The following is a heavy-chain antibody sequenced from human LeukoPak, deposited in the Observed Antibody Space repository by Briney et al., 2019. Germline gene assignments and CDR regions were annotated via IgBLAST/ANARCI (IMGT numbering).Heavy chain of an antibody. J-gene: IGHJ5*02. D-gene: IGHD2-2*01. CDR3: ARGGGYHCSSTSCYFGWFDP. CDR2: IYYRGST. CDR1: GGSISSYY. Sequence: SETLSLTCTVSGGSISSYYWSWIRQPPGKGLEWIGYIYYRGSTNYNPSLKSRVTISVDTSKNQFSLKLSSVTAADTAVYYCARGGGYHCSSTSCYFGWFDPWGQGTLVTVSS. V-gene: IGHV4-59*01.